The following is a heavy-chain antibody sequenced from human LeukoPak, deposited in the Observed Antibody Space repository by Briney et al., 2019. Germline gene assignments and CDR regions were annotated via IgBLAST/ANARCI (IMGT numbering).Heavy chain of an antibody. CDR1: GGSLSSYY. V-gene: IGHV4-59*12. CDR2: IYYSGSG. CDR3: ARLTEGGYNFHY. D-gene: IGHD5-12*01. J-gene: IGHJ4*02. Sequence: SETLSLTCTVSGGSLSSYYWSWIRQPPGKGLEWIGYIYYSGSGNYNPSLKSRVTISVDTSKNQFSLKLNSVTAADTAVYYCARLTEGGYNFHYWGQGILVTVSA.